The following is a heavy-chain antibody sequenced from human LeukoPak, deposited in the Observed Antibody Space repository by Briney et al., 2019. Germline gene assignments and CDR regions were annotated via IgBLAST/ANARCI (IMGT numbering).Heavy chain of an antibody. V-gene: IGHV3-30*18. D-gene: IGHD3-10*01. CDR1: GFTFSSYG. CDR2: ISKDGSEK. J-gene: IGHJ4*02. Sequence: GGSLRLSCAASGFTFSSYGMHWVRQAPGKGLEWLAAISKDGSEKYYADSVKGRFTISRDNSKNTLYLQMNSLRAEDTAVYYCAKALMVRGDPIPGHSVNYWGQGTLVTVSS. CDR3: AKALMVRGDPIPGHSVNY.